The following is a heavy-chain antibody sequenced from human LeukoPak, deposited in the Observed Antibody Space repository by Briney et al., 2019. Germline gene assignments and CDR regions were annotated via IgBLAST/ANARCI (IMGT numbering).Heavy chain of an antibody. D-gene: IGHD1-1*01. CDR2: INPSGGST. CDR3: ARDGGKWGPYNISPGDY. J-gene: IGHJ4*02. V-gene: IGHV1-46*01. Sequence: ASVKVSCKASGYTFTSYYMHWVRQAPGQGLEWMGIINPSGGSTSYAQKFQGRVTMTRDTSTSTVYMELSSLRSEDTAVYYCARDGGKWGPYNISPGDYWGQGTLVTVSS. CDR1: GYTFTSYY.